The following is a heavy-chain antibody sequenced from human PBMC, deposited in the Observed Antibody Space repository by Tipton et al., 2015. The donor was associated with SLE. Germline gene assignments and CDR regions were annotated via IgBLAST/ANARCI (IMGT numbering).Heavy chain of an antibody. Sequence: TLSLTCTVSGGSISSYYWSWIRQPPGKGLEWIGYIYYSGSTNYNPPLKSRVTISVDTSTNQFSLKLSSVTAADTAVYYCARYRVCGGDCYYAFDIWGQGTMVTVSS. CDR1: GGSISSYY. D-gene: IGHD2-21*01. J-gene: IGHJ3*02. CDR2: IYYSGST. V-gene: IGHV4-59*08. CDR3: ARYRVCGGDCYYAFDI.